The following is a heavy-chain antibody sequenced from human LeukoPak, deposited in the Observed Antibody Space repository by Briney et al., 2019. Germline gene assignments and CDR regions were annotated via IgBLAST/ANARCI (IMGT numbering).Heavy chain of an antibody. CDR1: GGSISSHY. CDR3: ARVRDDYGGNSEDYYYYYMDV. Sequence: SETLSLTCTVSGGSISSHYWSWIRQPPGKGLEWIGYIYYSGSTNYNPSLKSRVTISVDTSKNQFSLKLSSVTAADTAVYYCARVRDDYGGNSEDYYYYYMDVWGKGTTVTVSS. D-gene: IGHD4-23*01. V-gene: IGHV4-59*11. J-gene: IGHJ6*03. CDR2: IYYSGST.